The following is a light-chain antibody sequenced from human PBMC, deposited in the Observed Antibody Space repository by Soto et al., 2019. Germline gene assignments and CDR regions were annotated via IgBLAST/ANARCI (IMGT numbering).Light chain of an antibody. CDR2: GAS. CDR3: QQYKNWPPLT. V-gene: IGKV3-15*01. CDR1: QSVSSN. J-gene: IGKJ4*01. Sequence: EIVMTQSPATLSVSPGETATLSCRASQSVSSNLAWYQQKPGQAPSLLIYGASTRATDIPPRFSGSGSGTEFTLTITSLPSEDFAVYYCQQYKNWPPLTFGGGTKVEIK.